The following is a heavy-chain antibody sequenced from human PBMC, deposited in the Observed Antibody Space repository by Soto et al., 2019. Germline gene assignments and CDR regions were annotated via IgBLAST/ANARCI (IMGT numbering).Heavy chain of an antibody. CDR2: INPSGGST. CDR3: ARNHGTVLRFLAFDY. J-gene: IGHJ4*02. V-gene: IGHV1-46*01. CDR1: GYTFTSYY. D-gene: IGHD3-3*01. Sequence: ASVKVSCKASGYTFTSYYMHWVRQAPGQGLEWMGIINPSGGSTSYAQKFQGRVTMTRDTSTSTVYMELSSLRSEDTAVYYCARNHGTVLRFLAFDYWGQGTLVTVSS.